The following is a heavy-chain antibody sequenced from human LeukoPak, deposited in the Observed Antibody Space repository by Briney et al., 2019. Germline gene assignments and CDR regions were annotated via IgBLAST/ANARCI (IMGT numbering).Heavy chain of an antibody. CDR3: ANSPRYYGQSGPEDY. D-gene: IGHD4-17*01. CDR1: GYIFTSYF. J-gene: IGHJ4*02. CDR2: INPSGGST. V-gene: IGHV1-46*01. Sequence: ASVKVSCKASGYIFTSYFMHWVRQAPGQGLEWMGLINPSGGSTRYAQKFQGRVTMTRDMSTSTVYMELSSLRSEDTAVYYCANSPRYYGQSGPEDYWGQGTLVTVSS.